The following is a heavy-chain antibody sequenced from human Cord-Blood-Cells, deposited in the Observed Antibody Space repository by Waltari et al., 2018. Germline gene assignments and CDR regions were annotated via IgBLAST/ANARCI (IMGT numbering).Heavy chain of an antibody. Sequence: EVQLVESGGGLVQPGGSLRLPCAASGFTFSSYWRSCVRQAPGKGLEWGANIKQDGSEKYYVDSVKGRFTISRDNAKNSLYLQMNSLRAEDTAVYYCALGDHFDYWGQGTLVTVSS. V-gene: IGHV3-7*05. J-gene: IGHJ4*02. CDR3: ALGDHFDY. CDR2: IKQDGSEK. CDR1: GFTFSSYW. D-gene: IGHD3-16*01.